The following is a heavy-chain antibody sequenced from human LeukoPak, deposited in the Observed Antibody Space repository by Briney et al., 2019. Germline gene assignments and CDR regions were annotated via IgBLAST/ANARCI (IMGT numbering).Heavy chain of an antibody. CDR1: GFTFSSYA. CDR3: ARPPSITNPYYGMDV. J-gene: IGHJ6*02. D-gene: IGHD3-3*01. V-gene: IGHV3-48*03. Sequence: PGGSLRLSCAASGFTFSSYAMNWVRQAPGKGLEWVSYISRSGGDIYYTDSVKGRFTISGDNAKNSLYLQMNSLRAEDTAVYYCARPPSITNPYYGMDVWGQGTTVTVSS. CDR2: ISRSGGDI.